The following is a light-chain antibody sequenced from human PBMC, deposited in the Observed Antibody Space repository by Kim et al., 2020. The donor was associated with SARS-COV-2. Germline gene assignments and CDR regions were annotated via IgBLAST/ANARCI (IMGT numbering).Light chain of an antibody. J-gene: IGKJ4*01. CDR1: QSISSN. CDR3: QQYSNWPPLT. CDR2: GAS. Sequence: DIVMTQSPATLSVSPGERATLSCRASQSISSNLAWYQQKPGQAPRLLISGASTRATGIPARFSGSGSGTEFTLIISSLQSEDFAVYYCQQYSNWPPLTFGGGTKVDIK. V-gene: IGKV3-15*01.